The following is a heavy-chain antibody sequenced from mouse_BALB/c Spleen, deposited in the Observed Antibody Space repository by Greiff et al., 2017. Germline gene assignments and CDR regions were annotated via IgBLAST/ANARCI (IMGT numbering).Heavy chain of an antibody. V-gene: IGHV5-6-3*01. CDR2: INSNGGSS. D-gene: IGHD4-1*02. Sequence: EVQGVESGGGLVQPGGSLKLSCAASGFTFSSYGMSWVRQTPDKRLELVATINSNGGSSYYPDSVKGRFAISRNNAKNTLYLQMSSLKSEDTAMYYCARDPTGYYFDYWGQGTTLTVSS. CDR3: ARDPTGYYFDY. J-gene: IGHJ2*01. CDR1: GFTFSSYG.